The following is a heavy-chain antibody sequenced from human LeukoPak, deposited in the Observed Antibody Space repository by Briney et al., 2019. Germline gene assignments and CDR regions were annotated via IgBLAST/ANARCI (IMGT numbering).Heavy chain of an antibody. CDR3: XRHXXXSXLWNYYYYYMDV. CDR1: GFTFSGSA. J-gene: IGHJ6*03. D-gene: IGHD5-18*01. V-gene: IGHV3-73*01. Sequence: GGSLRLSCAASGFTFSGSAMHWVRQASGKGLEWVGRIRSKANSYATAYAASVKGRFTISRDDSKNTAYLQMNSLKTEDTAVYXCXRHXXXSXLWNYYYYYMDVWGKGTTVTVXS. CDR2: IRSKANSYAT.